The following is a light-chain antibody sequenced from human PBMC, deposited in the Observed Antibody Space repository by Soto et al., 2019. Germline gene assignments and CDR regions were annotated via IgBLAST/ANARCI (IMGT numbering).Light chain of an antibody. V-gene: IGKV3-20*01. J-gene: IGKJ1*01. CDR2: SAS. CDR1: QNLGTLY. Sequence: EIVLTQSPGTLSLSPGERGTLSCRASQNLGTLYLAWFQQKSGQAPRLLIYSASRRATGIPDRFTGSGSGTDFTLTISRLEPEDFAVYYCHQYNYWPTFGQGTKVDIK. CDR3: HQYNYWPT.